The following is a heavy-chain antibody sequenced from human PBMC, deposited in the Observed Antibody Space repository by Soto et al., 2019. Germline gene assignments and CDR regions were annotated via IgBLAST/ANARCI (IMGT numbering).Heavy chain of an antibody. CDR3: ARSLVGRADAFDI. D-gene: IGHD2-2*01. Sequence: QVQLVQSGAEVKKPGASVKVSCKASGYTFTSYGISWVRQAPGQGLEWMGWISAYNGNTNYAQKLQGRVNRTTATSTITAYLERRSLRSDYTAVYYCARSLVGRADAFDICGQGTMVIVSS. V-gene: IGHV1-18*01. CDR1: GYTFTSYG. CDR2: ISAYNGNT. J-gene: IGHJ3*02.